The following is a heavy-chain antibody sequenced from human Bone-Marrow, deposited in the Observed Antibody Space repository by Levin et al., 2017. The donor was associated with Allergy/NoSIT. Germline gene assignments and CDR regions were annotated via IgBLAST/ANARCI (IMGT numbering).Heavy chain of an antibody. CDR1: GFTFSSYS. Sequence: GGSLRLSCAASGFTFSSYSMNWVRQAPGKGLEWVSSISSSSSYIYYADSVKGRFTISRDNAKNSLYLQMNSLRAEDTAVYYCARGRGYCSGGSCDWDFDYWGQGTLVTVSS. J-gene: IGHJ4*02. CDR3: ARGRGYCSGGSCDWDFDY. V-gene: IGHV3-21*01. D-gene: IGHD2-15*01. CDR2: ISSSSSYI.